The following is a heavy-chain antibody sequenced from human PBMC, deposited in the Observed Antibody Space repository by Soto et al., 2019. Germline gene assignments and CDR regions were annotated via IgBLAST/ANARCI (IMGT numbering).Heavy chain of an antibody. J-gene: IGHJ4*02. Sequence: SETLSLTCAVYGGSFSGYYWSWIRQPTGKGLEWIGEINHSGSTNYNPSLKSRVTISVDTSKNQFSLKLSSVTAADTAVYYCARGGITMVRGVPSFDYWGQGTLVTVSS. CDR3: ARGGITMVRGVPSFDY. CDR2: INHSGST. D-gene: IGHD3-10*01. V-gene: IGHV4-34*01. CDR1: GGSFSGYY.